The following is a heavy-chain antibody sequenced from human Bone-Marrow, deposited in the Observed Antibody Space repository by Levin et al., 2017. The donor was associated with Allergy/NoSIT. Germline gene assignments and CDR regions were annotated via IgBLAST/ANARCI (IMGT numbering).Heavy chain of an antibody. D-gene: IGHD6-13*01. CDR2: INPNSGGT. V-gene: IGHV1-2*02. CDR1: EYTFTGYY. Sequence: ASVKVSCKASEYTFTGYYIHWVRQATGQGLEWMGWINPNSGGTNYAQKFQGRVTMTRDTSISTAYMELNRLRSDDTAVYYCARDAGIAAAGYFYMDVWGKGTTVTVSS. J-gene: IGHJ6*03. CDR3: ARDAGIAAAGYFYMDV.